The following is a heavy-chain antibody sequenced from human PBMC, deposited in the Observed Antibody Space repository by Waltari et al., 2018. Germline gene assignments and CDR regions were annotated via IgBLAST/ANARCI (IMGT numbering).Heavy chain of an antibody. D-gene: IGHD3-10*01. CDR3: AREVSNYYGSGSYYAHPEPFDY. Sequence: QVQLVQSGAEVKKPGSSVKVSCKASGGTFSSYAISWVRQAPGQGLEWMGGIIPIFGTANYAQKFKGRVTITADESTSTAYMELSSLRSEDTAVYYCAREVSNYYGSGSYYAHPEPFDYWGQGTLVTVSS. CDR2: IIPIFGTA. CDR1: GGTFSSYA. J-gene: IGHJ4*02. V-gene: IGHV1-69*13.